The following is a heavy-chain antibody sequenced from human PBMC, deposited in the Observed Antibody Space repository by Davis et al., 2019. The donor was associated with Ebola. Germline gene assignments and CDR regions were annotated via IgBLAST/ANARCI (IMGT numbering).Heavy chain of an antibody. Sequence: SETLSLTCSVSGGSLNGYYWSWIRQPPGKGLEYIGYIYYTGRTNYRASLQGRVTISIDTSKNQFSLELASMTAADTAFYYCARGPSYDTDWALDYWGQGTLVTVSS. J-gene: IGHJ4*02. D-gene: IGHD3-9*01. CDR3: ARGPSYDTDWALDY. V-gene: IGHV4-59*08. CDR2: IYYTGRT. CDR1: GGSLNGYY.